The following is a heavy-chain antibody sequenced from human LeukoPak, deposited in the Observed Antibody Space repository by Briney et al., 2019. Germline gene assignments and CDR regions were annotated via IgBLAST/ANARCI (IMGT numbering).Heavy chain of an antibody. V-gene: IGHV3-30*18. D-gene: IGHD5-12*01. J-gene: IGHJ6*02. CDR2: ISYDGSNK. CDR3: AKGGGYSGYDYCYYGMDV. Sequence: GGSLRLSCAASGFTFSSYGMHWVRQAPGKGLEWVAVISYDGSNKYYADSVKGRFTISRDNSKNTLYLQMNSRRAEDTAVYYCAKGGGYSGYDYCYYGMDVWGQGTTVTVSS. CDR1: GFTFSSYG.